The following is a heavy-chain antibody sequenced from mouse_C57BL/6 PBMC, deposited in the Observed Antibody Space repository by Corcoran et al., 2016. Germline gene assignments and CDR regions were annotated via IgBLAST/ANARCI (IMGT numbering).Heavy chain of an antibody. V-gene: IGHV1-26*01. CDR3: ARGDGSSSMDY. CDR1: GYTFTDYY. J-gene: IGHJ4*01. Sequence: VQLQQSGAELARPGASVKISCKASGYTFTDYYMNWVKQSHGKSLEWIGDINPNNGGTSYNQKFKGKATLTVDKSSSTAYMELRSLTSEDSAVYYCARGDGSSSMDYWGQGTSVTVSS. D-gene: IGHD1-1*01. CDR2: INPNNGGT.